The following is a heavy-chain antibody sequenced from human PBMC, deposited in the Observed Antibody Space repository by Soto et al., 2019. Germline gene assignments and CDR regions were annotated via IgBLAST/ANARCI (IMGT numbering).Heavy chain of an antibody. D-gene: IGHD5-12*01. J-gene: IGHJ3*02. V-gene: IGHV4-59*08. CDR3: AKRYSGYDDAFDI. CDR2: IYYSGST. CDR1: GVSIINYY. Sequence: PSGTLSLTCTFGGVSIINYYWSWIRQPPGKGLEWIGYIYYSGSTNFNPSLKSRVTISVDTSKNQFSLKLSSVTAADTAVYYCAKRYSGYDDAFDIWGQGTMVT.